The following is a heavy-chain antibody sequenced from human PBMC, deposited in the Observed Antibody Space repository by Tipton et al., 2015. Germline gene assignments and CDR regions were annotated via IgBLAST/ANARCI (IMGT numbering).Heavy chain of an antibody. CDR3: ATLVDGYSRIP. Sequence: LSLTCAVSAYSISSDYYWGWIRQPPGKGLEWIGSISHSGNTYYNPSLKGRVTILVDTSKNQFSLKVNSVTAADTAVYYCATLVDGYSRIPWGQGTRVTVSS. CDR1: AYSISSDYY. CDR2: ISHSGNT. D-gene: IGHD5-24*01. J-gene: IGHJ5*02. V-gene: IGHV4-38-2*01.